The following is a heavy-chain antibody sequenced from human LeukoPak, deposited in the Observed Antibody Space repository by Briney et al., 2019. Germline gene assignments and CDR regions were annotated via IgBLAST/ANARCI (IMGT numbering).Heavy chain of an antibody. CDR1: GFSFRSYA. D-gene: IGHD6-19*01. Sequence: HTGGSLRLSCAASGFSFRSYAMNWVRQAPGKGLEWVSGISGRGDITSHADSVKGRFTISGDNSKNTLYLQMNSLRAEDTAVYYCAKTYSSGWYPWFDPWGQGTLVTVSS. J-gene: IGHJ5*02. CDR2: ISGRGDIT. CDR3: AKTYSSGWYPWFDP. V-gene: IGHV3-23*01.